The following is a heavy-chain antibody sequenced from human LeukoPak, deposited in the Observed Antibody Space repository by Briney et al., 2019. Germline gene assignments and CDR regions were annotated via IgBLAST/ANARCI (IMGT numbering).Heavy chain of an antibody. Sequence: SETLSLTCTVSGGSISSSSYYWGWIRQPPGKGLEWIGSIYYSGSTYYNPSLKSRVTISVDTSKNQFSLKLGSVTAADTAVYYCARMTYYYDSSGYHFDYWGQGTLVTVSS. J-gene: IGHJ4*02. CDR3: ARMTYYYDSSGYHFDY. V-gene: IGHV4-39*01. D-gene: IGHD3-22*01. CDR2: IYYSGST. CDR1: GGSISSSSYY.